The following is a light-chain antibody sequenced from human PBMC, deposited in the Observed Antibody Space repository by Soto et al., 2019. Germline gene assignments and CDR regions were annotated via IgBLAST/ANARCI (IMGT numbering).Light chain of an antibody. J-gene: IGLJ2*01. Sequence: ALTQPASVSGSPGQSITISCTGTSSDVGGYNYVSWYQQHPGKAPKLMIYEVSNRPSGVSNRFSGSKSGNTASLTISGLQAEDEADYCCSSYTSSSTHVVFGGATKLTVL. CDR1: SSDVGGYNY. CDR2: EVS. V-gene: IGLV2-14*01. CDR3: SSYTSSSTHVV.